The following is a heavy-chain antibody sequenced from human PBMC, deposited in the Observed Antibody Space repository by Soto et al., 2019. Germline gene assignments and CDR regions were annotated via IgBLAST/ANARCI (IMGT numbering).Heavy chain of an antibody. J-gene: IGHJ5*02. Sequence: ASVKVSCKASGYTFTSYYMHWVRQAPGQGLEWMGWINPNSGGTNYAQKFQGRVTMTRDTSISTAYMELSRLRSDDTAVYYCARDSLGWSYNWFDPWGQGTLVTVSS. CDR1: GYTFTSYY. CDR2: INPNSGGT. V-gene: IGHV1-2*02. D-gene: IGHD1-26*01. CDR3: ARDSLGWSYNWFDP.